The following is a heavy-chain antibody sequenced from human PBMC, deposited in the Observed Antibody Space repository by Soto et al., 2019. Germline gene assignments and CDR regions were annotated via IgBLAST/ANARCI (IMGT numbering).Heavy chain of an antibody. Sequence: QVQLVQSGAEMKEPGDSVRVSCEAFGYTFTSYYIHWVRQAPGQGLEWMGWINPKFGDTTYAQDFQGRVSLTRDMSISTVYMEFNMLTSDETAIYYCAKNMDYYYGPGSGNGHGFWGQGTTVTVFS. CDR2: INPKFGDT. J-gene: IGHJ6*02. CDR3: AKNMDYYYGPGSGNGHGF. V-gene: IGHV1-2*02. CDR1: GYTFTSYY. D-gene: IGHD3-10*01.